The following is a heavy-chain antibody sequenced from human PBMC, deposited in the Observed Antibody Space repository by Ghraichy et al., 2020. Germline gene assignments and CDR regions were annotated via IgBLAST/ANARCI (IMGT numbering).Heavy chain of an antibody. V-gene: IGHV4-39*01. CDR3: ARQGRTYYYDSTAYGMDV. CDR1: GGSFSSSSYY. CDR2: LYYSGST. J-gene: IGHJ6*02. Sequence: SETLSLTCTVSGGSFSSSSYYWGWIRQPPGKGLEWIGSLYYSGSTYYSPSLKSRVTLSVDTSKNQFSLKLSSVTAADTAVYYCARQGRTYYYDSTAYGMDVWGQGTTVTVSS. D-gene: IGHD3-16*01.